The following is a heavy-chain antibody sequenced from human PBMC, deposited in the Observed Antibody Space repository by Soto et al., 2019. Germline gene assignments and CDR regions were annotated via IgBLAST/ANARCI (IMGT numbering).Heavy chain of an antibody. V-gene: IGHV4-31*03. D-gene: IGHD3-16*02. CDR1: GGSINYGEFY. Sequence: QVQLQESGPGLVKASQTLSLTCRLSGGSINYGEFYWNWIRQSPGKGLEWLGYIYSSGRTHYNPSVKGRVNISLYTSNNRLSLRLSSGTAAVTAVYYCASRGLHLGELSRNWFDPWGRGTLVTVSS. CDR2: IYSSGRT. J-gene: IGHJ5*02. CDR3: ASRGLHLGELSRNWFDP.